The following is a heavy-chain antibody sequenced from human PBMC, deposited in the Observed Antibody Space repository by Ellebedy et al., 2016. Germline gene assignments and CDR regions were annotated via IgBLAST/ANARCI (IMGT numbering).Heavy chain of an antibody. CDR1: GFSLSTSGMC. Sequence: SGPTLVXPTQTLTLTCTFSGFSLSTSGMCVSWIRQPPGKALEWLALIDWDDDKYYSTSLKTRLTISKDTSKNQVVLTMTNMDPVDTATYYCARYYYDSSGYSYYFDYWGQGTLVTVSS. V-gene: IGHV2-70*01. CDR3: ARYYYDSSGYSYYFDY. D-gene: IGHD3-22*01. CDR2: IDWDDDK. J-gene: IGHJ4*02.